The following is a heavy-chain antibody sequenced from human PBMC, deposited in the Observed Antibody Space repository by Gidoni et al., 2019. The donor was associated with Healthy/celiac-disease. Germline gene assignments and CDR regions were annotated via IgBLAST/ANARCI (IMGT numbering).Heavy chain of an antibody. Sequence: QVTLQESGPVLVKPTATLTLTCTVSGFSLSNARMGVSWIRQPPGKALVWLAHIFSNDEKSYSTSLKSRLTIAKDTSKSQVVLTMTNMDPVDTATYYCARIGDSSCYSSGVDYWGQGTLVTVSS. V-gene: IGHV2-26*01. CDR2: IFSNDEK. CDR3: ARIGDSSCYSSGVDY. J-gene: IGHJ4*02. D-gene: IGHD3-22*01. CDR1: GFSLSNARMG.